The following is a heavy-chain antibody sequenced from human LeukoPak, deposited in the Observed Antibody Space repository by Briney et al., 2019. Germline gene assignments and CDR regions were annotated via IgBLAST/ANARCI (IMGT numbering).Heavy chain of an antibody. CDR2: ISGSGGST. D-gene: IGHD3-9*01. J-gene: IGHJ4*02. Sequence: GGSLRLSCAASGFTFSSYAMSWVRQAPGKGLEWVSAISGSGGSTYYADSVKGRFTISRDNSKNTLYLQMNSLRAGDTAVYYCAKVNFDWLLRYDYWGQGTLVTVSS. V-gene: IGHV3-23*01. CDR3: AKVNFDWLLRYDY. CDR1: GFTFSSYA.